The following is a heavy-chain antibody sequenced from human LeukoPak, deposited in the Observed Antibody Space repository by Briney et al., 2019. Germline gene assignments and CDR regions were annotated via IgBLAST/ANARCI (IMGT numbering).Heavy chain of an antibody. Sequence: ASVKVSCKASGYTFTGYFMHWVRQAPGQGLEWMGWINPNTGDTHYAQKFQGRVTLTRDTSITTVYMELSRLTSDDTAIFYCAVAPGDYWGQGTLVTVSS. CDR3: AVAPGDY. D-gene: IGHD2-21*01. J-gene: IGHJ4*02. CDR1: GYTFTGYF. V-gene: IGHV1-2*02. CDR2: INPNTGDT.